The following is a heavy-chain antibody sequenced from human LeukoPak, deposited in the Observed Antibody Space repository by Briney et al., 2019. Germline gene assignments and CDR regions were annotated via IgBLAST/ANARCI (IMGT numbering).Heavy chain of an antibody. D-gene: IGHD3-22*01. Sequence: SETLSLTCTVSGGSISSYYWSWIRQPPGEGLEWIGYIYYSGSTNYNPSLKSRVTISVDTSKNQFSLKLSSVTAADTAVYYCARRAFSSGYYYFDYWGQGTLVTVSS. CDR1: GGSISSYY. V-gene: IGHV4-59*08. CDR2: IYYSGST. CDR3: ARRAFSSGYYYFDY. J-gene: IGHJ4*02.